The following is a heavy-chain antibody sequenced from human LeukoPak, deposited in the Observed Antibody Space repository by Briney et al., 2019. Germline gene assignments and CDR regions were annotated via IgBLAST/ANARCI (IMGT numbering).Heavy chain of an antibody. CDR3: ARDGGPNYDFWSGYYNWFDP. J-gene: IGHJ5*02. V-gene: IGHV4-61*02. CDR1: GGSISSGSYY. CDR2: IYTSGST. Sequence: SQTLSLTCTVSGGSISSGSYYWSWHRQPAGTGLEWIGSIYTSGSTNYNPTRKSRVSISVDTSKNQFSLKLSSLTAADTAVYYCARDGGPNYDFWSGYYNWFDPWGQGTLVTVSS. D-gene: IGHD3-3*01.